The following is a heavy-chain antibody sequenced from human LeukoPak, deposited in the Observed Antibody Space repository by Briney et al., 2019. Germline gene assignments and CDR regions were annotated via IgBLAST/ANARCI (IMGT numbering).Heavy chain of an antibody. J-gene: IGHJ4*02. CDR3: AKGAAGVNRVFDY. Sequence: GGSLRLSCAASGFTFSTSAMSWVRQAPGKGLEWVSAINGGGDNTYYAESVKGRFAISRDNSKNTLFLQMNTLRAEDTAVYYCAKGAAGVNRVFDYWGQGTLVTVSS. CDR1: GFTFSTSA. D-gene: IGHD6-19*01. V-gene: IGHV3-23*01. CDR2: INGGGDNT.